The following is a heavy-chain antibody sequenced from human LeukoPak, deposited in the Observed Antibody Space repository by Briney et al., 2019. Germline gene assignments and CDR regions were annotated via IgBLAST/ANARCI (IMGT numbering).Heavy chain of an antibody. V-gene: IGHV3-30*19. Sequence: QPGGSLRLSCAASGFTFSSYGMHWVRQAPGKGLEWVAVMSSAGTNKFYADSVKGRFTISRDNSKNTLYLQMNSLRTEDTAVYYCARVHTSGWFYFDYWGQGTLVTVSS. D-gene: IGHD6-19*01. J-gene: IGHJ4*02. CDR2: MSSAGTNK. CDR3: ARVHTSGWFYFDY. CDR1: GFTFSSYG.